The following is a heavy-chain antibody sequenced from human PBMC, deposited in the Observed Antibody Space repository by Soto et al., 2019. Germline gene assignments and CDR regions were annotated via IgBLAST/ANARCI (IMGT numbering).Heavy chain of an antibody. CDR1: GYTFTSYY. V-gene: IGHV1-46*01. CDR2: INPSGGST. Sequence: ASVKVSCKASGYTFTSYYMHWVRQAPGQGLEWMGIINPSGGSTSYAQKFQGRVTMTRDTSTSTVYMELSSLRSEDTAVYYCAKNTYYYGPGVYYYYGMDVCGQVHTVTVSS. D-gene: IGHD3-10*01. J-gene: IGHJ6*02. CDR3: AKNTYYYGPGVYYYYGMDV.